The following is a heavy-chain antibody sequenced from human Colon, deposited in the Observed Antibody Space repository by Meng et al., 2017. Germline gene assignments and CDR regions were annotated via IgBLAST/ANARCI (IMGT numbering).Heavy chain of an antibody. CDR1: GFTFSSYA. CDR3: ASERTPLAAAGTELDY. Sequence: GESLKISCAASGFTFSSYAMHWVRQAPGKGLEWVAVISYDGSNKYYADSVKGRFTISRDNSKNTLYLQMNSLRAEDTAVYYCASERTPLAAAGTELDYWGQGTLVTSPQ. CDR2: ISYDGSNK. J-gene: IGHJ4*02. V-gene: IGHV3-30*04. D-gene: IGHD6-13*01.